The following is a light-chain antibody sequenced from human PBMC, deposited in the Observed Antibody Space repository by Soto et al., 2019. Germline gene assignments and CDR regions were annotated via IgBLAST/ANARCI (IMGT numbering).Light chain of an antibody. J-gene: IGKJ5*01. CDR1: QSLVHSDGIAY. V-gene: IGKV2-30*02. Sequence: DVMTKSPLSLTPTPAEPAAISCRSHQSLVHSDGIAYFSWFQQRPGRSPRRLIYKVSNRDSGVPARFSGSGSGTDFALKISRVEAEDVGVYYCMQGTHWPITFGQGTRLEIK. CDR2: KVS. CDR3: MQGTHWPIT.